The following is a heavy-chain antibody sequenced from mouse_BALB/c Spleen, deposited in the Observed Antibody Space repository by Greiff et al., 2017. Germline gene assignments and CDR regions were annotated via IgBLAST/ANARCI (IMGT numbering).Heavy chain of an antibody. Sequence: EVKLMESGPSLVKPSQTLSLTCSVTGDSITSGYWNWIRKFPGNKLEYMGYISYSGSTYYNPSLKSRISITRDTSKNQYYLQLNSVTTEDTATYYCARYKGVRRGNNYFDYWGQGTTLTVSS. V-gene: IGHV3-8*02. CDR1: GDSITSGY. D-gene: IGHD2-14*01. CDR2: ISYSGST. J-gene: IGHJ2*01. CDR3: ARYKGVRRGNNYFDY.